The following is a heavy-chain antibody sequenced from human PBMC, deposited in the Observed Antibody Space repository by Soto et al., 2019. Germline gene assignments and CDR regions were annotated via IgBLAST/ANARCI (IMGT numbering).Heavy chain of an antibody. CDR1: GFTFSSYW. Sequence: PGGSLRLSCAASGFTFSSYWMSWVRQAPGKGLEWVANIKQDGSEKYYVDSVKGRFTISRDNAKNSLYLQMNSLRAEDTAVYYCARAPLFWSGYYRGAFDIWGQGTMVTVAS. D-gene: IGHD3-3*01. V-gene: IGHV3-7*01. CDR2: IKQDGSEK. J-gene: IGHJ3*02. CDR3: ARAPLFWSGYYRGAFDI.